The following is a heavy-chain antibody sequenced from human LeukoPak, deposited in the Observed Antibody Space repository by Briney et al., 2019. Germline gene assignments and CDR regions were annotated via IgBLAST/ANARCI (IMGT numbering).Heavy chain of an antibody. Sequence: PGGSLRLSCAASGFTLSSNTMNWVRQAPGKGLEWVSSISSSSSYIYYADSVKGRFTISRDNAKNSLYLQMNSLRAEDTAVYYCARDEGFGGYLSPLYGMDVWGQGTTVTVSS. V-gene: IGHV3-21*01. D-gene: IGHD5-12*01. J-gene: IGHJ6*02. CDR3: ARDEGFGGYLSPLYGMDV. CDR2: ISSSSSYI. CDR1: GFTLSSNT.